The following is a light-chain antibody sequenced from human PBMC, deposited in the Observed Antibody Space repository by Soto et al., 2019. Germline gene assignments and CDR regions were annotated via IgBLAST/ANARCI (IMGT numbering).Light chain of an antibody. CDR2: EVS. J-gene: IGLJ1*01. CDR1: SSDVGGYNY. CDR3: SSYTSISTYV. V-gene: IGLV2-14*01. Sequence: QSALTQPASVSGSPGQSITISCTGTSSDVGGYNYVSWYQQHPDKAPKLIIYEVSYRPSGVSDRFSGSKSGNTVSLTISALQAEDEADYYCSSYTSISTYVFGTGTKVTVL.